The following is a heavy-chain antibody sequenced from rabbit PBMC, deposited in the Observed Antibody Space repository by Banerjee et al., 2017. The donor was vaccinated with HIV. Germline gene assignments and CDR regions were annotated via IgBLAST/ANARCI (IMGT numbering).Heavy chain of an antibody. CDR3: ARDLAGVTGWNFGL. CDR1: GFSFSGNYW. V-gene: IGHV1S45*01. Sequence: QEQLEESGGDLVKPEGSLKLTCTVSGFSFSGNYWLCWVRQAPGKGLEYIGYISYDGNTYYASWVNGRFTISKTSSTTVTLQMTSLTAADTATYFCARDLAGVTGWNFGLWGQGTLVTDS. J-gene: IGHJ3*01. CDR2: ISYDGNT. D-gene: IGHD4-1*01.